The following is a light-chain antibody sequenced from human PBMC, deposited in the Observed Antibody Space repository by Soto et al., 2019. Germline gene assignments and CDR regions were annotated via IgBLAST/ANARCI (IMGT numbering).Light chain of an antibody. CDR1: QSVSSSY. V-gene: IGKV3-20*01. CDR3: QQYGSSAWT. J-gene: IGKJ1*01. Sequence: EIVLTQSPGTLSLSPGERATLSCRAGQSVSSSYLAWYQQKPGQAPRLLIYGASSRASGVPDRFSGSGSGTDFTLTFSRLEPEDFAVYYCQQYGSSAWTFGQGTKVEI. CDR2: GAS.